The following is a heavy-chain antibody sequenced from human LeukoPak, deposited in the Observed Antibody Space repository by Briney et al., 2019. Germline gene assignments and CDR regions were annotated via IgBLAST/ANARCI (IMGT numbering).Heavy chain of an antibody. CDR3: ARGGYYFYYAMDV. Sequence: SETLSLTCTVSGGSISRGGYYWSWIRQHPGNGLEGIGYIYYSGSTYYNPSLKSRVTISVDTSKNQFSLKLNSVTAAYTAVYYCARGGYYFYYAMDVWGQGTTVTVSS. V-gene: IGHV4-31*03. J-gene: IGHJ6*02. CDR2: IYYSGST. CDR1: GGSISRGGYY.